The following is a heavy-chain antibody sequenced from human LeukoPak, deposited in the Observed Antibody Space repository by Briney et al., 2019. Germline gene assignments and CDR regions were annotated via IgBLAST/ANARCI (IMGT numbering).Heavy chain of an antibody. CDR3: AREEGYCSGGSCYYYGMDV. CDR2: INPSGGST. Sequence: ASVTVSCKASGYTFTSYYMHWVRQAPGQGLEWKGIINPSGGSTSYAQKFQGRVTMTRDTSTSTVYMELSSLRSEDTAVYYCAREEGYCSGGSCYYYGMDVWGKGTTVTVSS. V-gene: IGHV1-46*01. J-gene: IGHJ6*04. CDR1: GYTFTSYY. D-gene: IGHD2-15*01.